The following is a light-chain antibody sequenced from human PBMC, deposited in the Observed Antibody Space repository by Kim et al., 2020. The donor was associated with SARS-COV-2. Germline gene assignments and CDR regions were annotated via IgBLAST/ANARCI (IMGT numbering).Light chain of an antibody. CDR1: ELGNKY. CDR3: QAWDSSTAV. CDR2: QSI. Sequence: SYELTQPPSVSVSPGQTASITCSGDELGNKYAYWYQQKPGQSPVLVIYQSIKRPSGIPERFSGSNSGNTATLTISGTQAMDEADYYCQAWDSSTAVFGGGTQLTVL. J-gene: IGLJ3*02. V-gene: IGLV3-1*01.